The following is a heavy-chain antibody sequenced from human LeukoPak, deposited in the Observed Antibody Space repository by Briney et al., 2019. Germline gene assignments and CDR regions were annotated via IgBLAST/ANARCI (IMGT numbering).Heavy chain of an antibody. D-gene: IGHD2-2*01. V-gene: IGHV3-7*01. J-gene: IGHJ6*03. CDR1: GFTFSSYW. CDR3: ARAGYCSSTSCYYYYYYMDV. Sequence: GGSLRLSCAASGFTFSSYWMSWVRQAPGKGLEWVANIKQDGSEKYYVDSVKGRLTISRDNAKNSLYLQMNSLRAEDTAVYYCARAGYCSSTSCYYYYYYMDVWGKGTTVTVSS. CDR2: IKQDGSEK.